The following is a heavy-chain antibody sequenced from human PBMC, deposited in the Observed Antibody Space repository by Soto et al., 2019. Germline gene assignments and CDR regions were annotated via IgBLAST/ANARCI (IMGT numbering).Heavy chain of an antibody. J-gene: IGHJ5*02. CDR3: AREAGPDRWFDP. Sequence: SETLSLTCTVSGASISSYFWTWIRQPAGKGLDWIGRISTSGTTNYNPSLKSRVTLSVDTSKNHFSLNLSSLTAADTAVYYCAREAGPDRWFDPWGQGTLVTVPS. CDR1: GASISSYF. V-gene: IGHV4-4*07. CDR2: ISTSGTT. D-gene: IGHD6-19*01.